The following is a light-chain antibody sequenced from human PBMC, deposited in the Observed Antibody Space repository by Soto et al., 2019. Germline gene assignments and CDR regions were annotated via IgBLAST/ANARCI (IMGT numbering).Light chain of an antibody. J-gene: IGKJ1*01. CDR3: QHYNSYSEA. V-gene: IGKV1-5*01. CDR2: DAS. CDR1: HNIERW. Sequence: IQMTQSPSTLSASVGDRVTITCRASHNIERWMAWYQQKPGKAPSLLTFDASTLHSGVPSRFSGSGSGTEFTLTISSLQPDDFATYYCQHYNSYSEAFGQGTKVDIK.